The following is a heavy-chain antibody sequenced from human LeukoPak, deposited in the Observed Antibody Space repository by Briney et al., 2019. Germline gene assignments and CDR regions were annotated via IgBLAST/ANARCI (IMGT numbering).Heavy chain of an antibody. CDR2: INPNSGGT. J-gene: IGHJ3*02. V-gene: IGHV1-2*02. Sequence: ASVKVSCKASGYTFTGYYMHWLRQAPGQGLEWMGWINPNSGGTNYAQKFQGRVTMTRDTSISTAYMELSRLRSDDTAVYYCARDPIFGLSADAFDIWGQGTMVTVSS. CDR1: GYTFTGYY. CDR3: ARDPIFGLSADAFDI. D-gene: IGHD3-9*01.